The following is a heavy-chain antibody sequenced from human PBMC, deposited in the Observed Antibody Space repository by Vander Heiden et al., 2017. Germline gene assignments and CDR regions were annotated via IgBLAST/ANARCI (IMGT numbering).Heavy chain of an antibody. J-gene: IGHJ4*02. Sequence: EVQLVESGGGLVKPGGSVRLSCAPSGFSFSTYTVTWVRQAPGKGLEWLSSIDSSSRYMYYEDSVKGRFTISRDNAKNSVFLQMSSLRVEDTAVYYCARQRRSSCDYWGQGTLVTGSA. CDR1: GFSFSTYT. CDR2: IDSSSRYM. V-gene: IGHV3-21*01. D-gene: IGHD6-13*01. CDR3: ARQRRSSCDY.